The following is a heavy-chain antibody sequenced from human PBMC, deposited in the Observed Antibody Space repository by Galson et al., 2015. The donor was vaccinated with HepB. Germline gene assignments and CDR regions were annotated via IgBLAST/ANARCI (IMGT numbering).Heavy chain of an antibody. V-gene: IGHV3-21*01. CDR3: ARTERIVGATSFDY. D-gene: IGHD1-26*01. Sequence: SLRLSCAASGFTFSSYSMNWVRQAPGKGLEWVSAISSSSSYIYYADSVKGRFTISRDNAKNSLYLQMNSLRAEDTAVYYCARTERIVGATSFDYWGQGTLVTVSS. CDR2: ISSSSSYI. J-gene: IGHJ4*02. CDR1: GFTFSSYS.